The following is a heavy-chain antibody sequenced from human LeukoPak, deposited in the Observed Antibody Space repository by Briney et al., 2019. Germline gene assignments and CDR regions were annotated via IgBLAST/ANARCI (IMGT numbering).Heavy chain of an antibody. CDR3: ATVPAAGALYYGMDV. Sequence: GGSLRLSCEGSSFIFSGHWMNWVRQTPGKGLEWVASIKEDGSERQYVDSVKGRFSISRDNTKGSLFLQLNSLRAEDTAVYYCATVPAAGALYYGMDVWGQGTTVTVSS. CDR1: SFIFSGHW. D-gene: IGHD2-2*01. J-gene: IGHJ6*02. CDR2: IKEDGSER. V-gene: IGHV3-7*03.